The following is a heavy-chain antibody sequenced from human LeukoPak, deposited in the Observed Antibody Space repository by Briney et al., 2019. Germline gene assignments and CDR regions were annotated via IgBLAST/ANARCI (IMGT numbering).Heavy chain of an antibody. CDR1: GFTFSSYA. Sequence: GGSLRLSCAPSGFTFSSYAMHWVRQAPGKGLEWVSGFSGSGGSTYYADSVKGRFTISRDNSKNTLYLQMNSLRAEDTAVYYCARAGNIRFDYWGQGTLVTVSS. CDR3: ARAGNIRFDY. CDR2: FSGSGGST. V-gene: IGHV3-23*01. J-gene: IGHJ4*02. D-gene: IGHD1/OR15-1a*01.